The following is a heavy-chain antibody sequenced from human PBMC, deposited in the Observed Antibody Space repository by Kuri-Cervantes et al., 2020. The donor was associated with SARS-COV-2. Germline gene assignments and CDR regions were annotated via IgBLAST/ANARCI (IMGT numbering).Heavy chain of an antibody. J-gene: IGHJ2*01. CDR3: ARDYAQPTWGGNWYFDL. Sequence: GGSLRLSCAASGFTFSSYAMSWVRQAPGKGLVWVSRINSDGSSTSYADSVKGRFTISRDNAKNTLYLQMNSLRAEDTVVYYCARDYAQPTWGGNWYFDLWGRGTLVTVSS. CDR2: INSDGSST. V-gene: IGHV3-74*01. D-gene: IGHD3-16*01. CDR1: GFTFSSYA.